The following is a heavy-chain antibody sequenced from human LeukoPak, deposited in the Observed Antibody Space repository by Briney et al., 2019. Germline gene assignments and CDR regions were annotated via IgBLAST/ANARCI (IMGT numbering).Heavy chain of an antibody. CDR3: ARTKGGSGSFSYFDY. CDR1: GGSFSGYY. J-gene: IGHJ4*02. V-gene: IGHV4-34*01. Sequence: SETLSLTCAVYGGSFSGYYWSWIRQPPGKGLEWIGEINHSGSTNYNPSLKSRVTISVDTSKNQFSLKLSSVTAADTAVYYCARTKGGSGSFSYFDYWGQGTLVTVSS. CDR2: INHSGST. D-gene: IGHD3-10*01.